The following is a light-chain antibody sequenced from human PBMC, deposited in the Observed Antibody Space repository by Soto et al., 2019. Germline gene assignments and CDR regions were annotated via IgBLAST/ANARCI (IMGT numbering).Light chain of an antibody. CDR2: GAS. J-gene: IGKJ1*01. CDR1: QSVSSN. V-gene: IGKV3-15*01. CDR3: QQYNNWPGT. Sequence: EIVRTQSPATLSVSPGERATLSCRASQSVSSNLAWYQQKPGQAPRLLIYGASTRVTGIPARFSGGGSGTEFTLTISSLQSEDFAVYYCQQYNNWPGTFGQGTKVEIK.